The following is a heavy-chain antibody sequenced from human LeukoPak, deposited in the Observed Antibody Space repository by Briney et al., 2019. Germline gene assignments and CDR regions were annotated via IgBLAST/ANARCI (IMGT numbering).Heavy chain of an antibody. V-gene: IGHV1-24*01. CDR3: ATGTSFYYYMDV. D-gene: IGHD1-1*01. Sequence: ASVKVSCKVSGYTLTELSMHWVRQAPGTGLEWMGGFDPEDGETIYAQKFQGRVTMTEDTSTDTAYMELSSLRSEDTAVYYCATGTSFYYYMDVWGKGTTVTVSS. CDR1: GYTLTELS. CDR2: FDPEDGET. J-gene: IGHJ6*03.